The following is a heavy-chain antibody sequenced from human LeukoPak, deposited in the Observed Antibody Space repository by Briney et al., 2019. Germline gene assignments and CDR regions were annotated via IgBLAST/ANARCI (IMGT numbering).Heavy chain of an antibody. CDR2: ISPSGDIL. CDR3: VKDVGGQEFFDL. Sequence: PGGSLRLSCAASGFTFSSHGMNWVRQAPGKGLEWVSGISPSGDILYYADSVKGQFTISRDNYKNTIYLQMNGLRADDTARYYCVKDVGGQEFFDLWGQGTLVTVSS. J-gene: IGHJ4*02. V-gene: IGHV3-23*01. CDR1: GFTFSSHG. D-gene: IGHD3-16*01.